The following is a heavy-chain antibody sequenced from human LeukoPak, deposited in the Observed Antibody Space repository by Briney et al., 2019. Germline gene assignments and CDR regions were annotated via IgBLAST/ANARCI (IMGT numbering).Heavy chain of an antibody. D-gene: IGHD2-21*02. CDR1: GFTFSSNA. J-gene: IGHJ4*02. V-gene: IGHV3-30*04. CDR3: AKGHIVVVTATPDY. Sequence: GGSLRLSCAASGFTFSSNAIHWVRQAPGKGLEWVAEISYDGSNKYYGDSVKGRFTISRDNSKNTLYLQMNSLRAEDTAVYYCAKGHIVVVTATPDYWGQGTLVTVSS. CDR2: ISYDGSNK.